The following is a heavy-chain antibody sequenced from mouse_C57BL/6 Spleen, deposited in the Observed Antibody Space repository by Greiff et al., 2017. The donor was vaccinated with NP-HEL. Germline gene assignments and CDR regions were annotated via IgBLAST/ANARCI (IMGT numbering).Heavy chain of an antibody. CDR2: INPSSGYT. V-gene: IGHV1-4*01. Sequence: QVQLQQSGAELARPGASVKMSCKASGYTFTSYTMHWVKQRPGQGLEWIGYINPSSGYTKYNQKFKDKATLTADKSSSTAYMQLSSLTSEDSAVYYCARREDYVYAMDYWGQGTSVTVSS. D-gene: IGHD2-4*01. CDR3: ARREDYVYAMDY. J-gene: IGHJ4*01. CDR1: GYTFTSYT.